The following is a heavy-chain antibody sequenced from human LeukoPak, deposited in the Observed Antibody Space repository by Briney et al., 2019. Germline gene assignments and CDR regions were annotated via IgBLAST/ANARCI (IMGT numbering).Heavy chain of an antibody. Sequence: ASVKVSCKASGYTFTSYYMHWVRQAPGQGLEWMGIINPSGGSTSYAQKFQGRVTMTRDMSTSTVYMELSSLRSEDTAVYYCARVAGHYYYYYYMDVWGKGTTVTISS. V-gene: IGHV1-46*01. CDR3: ARVAGHYYYYYYMDV. J-gene: IGHJ6*03. CDR1: GYTFTSYY. CDR2: INPSGGST. D-gene: IGHD6-13*01.